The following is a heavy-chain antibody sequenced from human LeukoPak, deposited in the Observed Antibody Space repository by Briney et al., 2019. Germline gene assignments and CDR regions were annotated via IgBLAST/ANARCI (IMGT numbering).Heavy chain of an antibody. CDR3: AREAAMVNPLGYMDV. Sequence: PSETLSLTCTVSGGSISSYYWSWIRQPPGKGLEWIGYIYYSGSTNYNPSLKSRVTISVDTSKNQFSLKLSSVTAADTAVYYCAREAAMVNPLGYMDVWGKGTMVTVSS. V-gene: IGHV4-59*01. CDR1: GGSISSYY. CDR2: IYYSGST. D-gene: IGHD5-18*01. J-gene: IGHJ6*03.